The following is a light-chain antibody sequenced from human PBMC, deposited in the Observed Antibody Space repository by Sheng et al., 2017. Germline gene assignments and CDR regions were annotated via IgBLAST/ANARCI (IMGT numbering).Light chain of an antibody. CDR1: QGIRNY. V-gene: IGKV1-27*01. J-gene: IGKJ3*01. CDR3: QNYYSAPFN. Sequence: DIQMTQSPTSLSASVGERVIITCRASQGIRNYLAWYQQKPGRVPKLLIYHASTLQSGVPSRFGGSGSGTDFTLTISTLQAEDVATYYCQNYYSAPFNFGPGTKVAIK. CDR2: HAS.